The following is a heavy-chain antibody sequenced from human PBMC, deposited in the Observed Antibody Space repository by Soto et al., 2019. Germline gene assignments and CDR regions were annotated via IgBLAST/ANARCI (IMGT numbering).Heavy chain of an antibody. CDR1: GFIFTGYS. Sequence: PGGSLRLSFAASGFIFTGYSMNWVRQAPGKGLEWVSSISSNTNYIYYGDYMKGRFTISRDNAKNSMYLEMNSLRAEDTAVYYCARESEDLTSNFDYWGQGTLVTVSS. CDR3: ARESEDLTSNFDY. J-gene: IGHJ4*02. V-gene: IGHV3-21*06. CDR2: ISSNTNYI.